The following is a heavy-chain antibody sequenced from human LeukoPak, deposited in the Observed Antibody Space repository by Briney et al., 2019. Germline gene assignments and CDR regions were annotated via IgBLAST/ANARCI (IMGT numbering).Heavy chain of an antibody. V-gene: IGHV3-74*03. CDR2: ISPDGSTT. Sequence: GGSLRLSCAASGFTFSRYWMHWVRQAPGKGLMWVSRISPDGSTTLYADSVKGRFTISRDNAKNTLYLQMNSLRAEDTAVYYCAKNGEGYCSSTSCPTYFDYWGQGTLVTVSS. J-gene: IGHJ4*02. D-gene: IGHD2-2*01. CDR3: AKNGEGYCSSTSCPTYFDY. CDR1: GFTFSRYW.